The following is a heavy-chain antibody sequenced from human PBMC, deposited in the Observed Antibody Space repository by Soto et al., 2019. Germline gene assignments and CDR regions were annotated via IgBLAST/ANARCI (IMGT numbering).Heavy chain of an antibody. CDR3: VKGPHGTYGIVYFEL. V-gene: IGHV2-5*02. CDR2: IYWDGDE. CDR1: GFSFDMNKAR. D-gene: IGHD2-8*01. J-gene: IGHJ4*01. Sequence: QITLKETGPPLVKPTQTLTLTCTFSGFSFDMNKARVGWVRQPPGKALEWLALIYWDGDEHYTPSLKNRLSITKDTTKDQVVLTLTDVHPAGPVTYYRVKGPHGTYGIVYFELWGHGTLVTFS.